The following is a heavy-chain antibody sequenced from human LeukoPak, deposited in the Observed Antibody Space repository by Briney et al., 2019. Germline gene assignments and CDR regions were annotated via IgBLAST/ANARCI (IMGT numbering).Heavy chain of an antibody. D-gene: IGHD2-8*02. J-gene: IGHJ1*01. CDR2: ISSSGSTI. CDR3: AREDALVRLQ. Sequence: PGGSLRLSYAASGFTFSDHFMSWPRQAPGKGLEGVVYISSSGSTIYYADSVKGRFIIYRVNAENRLYMEVNNLRAEHTGLDYFAREDALVRLQWGEGTSITAPS. V-gene: IGHV3-11*04. CDR1: GFTFSDHF.